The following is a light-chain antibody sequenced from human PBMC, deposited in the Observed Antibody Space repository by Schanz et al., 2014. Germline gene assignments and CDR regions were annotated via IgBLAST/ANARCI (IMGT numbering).Light chain of an antibody. CDR1: SSDVGGYNY. CDR2: DVS. J-gene: IGLJ3*02. CDR3: ATWDGSFGV. V-gene: IGLV2-11*01. Sequence: QSALTQPASVSGSPGQSITISCTGTSSDVGGYNYVSWYQQHPGKAPKLMIYDVSKRPSGVPDRFSGSKSGTSASLVISGLRSEDEADYFCATWDGSFGVFGGGTKLTVL.